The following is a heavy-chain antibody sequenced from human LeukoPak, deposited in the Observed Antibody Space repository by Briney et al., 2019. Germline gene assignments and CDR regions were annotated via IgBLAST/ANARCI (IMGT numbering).Heavy chain of an antibody. V-gene: IGHV3-7*01. CDR3: AKDRGDHTYYYYFYMDV. CDR1: GLTFNKYW. CDR2: IKQDGSEK. D-gene: IGHD2-21*02. Sequence: GGSLRLSCEASGLTFNKYWMTWVRQAPGKGLEWVANIKQDGSEKNYVDSVKGRFTISKDNSKNMVFLQMNSLRPEDTAVYYCAKDRGDHTYYYYFYMDVWGKETTVTISS. J-gene: IGHJ6*03.